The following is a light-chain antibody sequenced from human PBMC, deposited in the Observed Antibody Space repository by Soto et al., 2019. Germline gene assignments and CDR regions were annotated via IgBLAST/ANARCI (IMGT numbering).Light chain of an antibody. CDR1: QSVSSNY. V-gene: IGKV3-20*01. CDR3: QQYGSSPT. CDR2: DVS. Sequence: EIVLTQSPGTLSLSPGERATLSCRSSQSVSSNYLAWYQQKPDQAPRLVIYDVSGRATGIPDRFSGSGSGTDFTLTISRLEPEDFAVYYCQQYGSSPTFGQWTKVEIK. J-gene: IGKJ1*01.